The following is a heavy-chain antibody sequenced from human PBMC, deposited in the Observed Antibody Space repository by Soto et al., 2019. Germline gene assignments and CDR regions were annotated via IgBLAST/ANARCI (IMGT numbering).Heavy chain of an antibody. V-gene: IGHV4-31*03. Sequence: QVQLQESGPGLVKPSQTLSLTCTVSGGSISSGGYYWSWIRQHPGKGLEWIGYIYYSGSTYYNPSLKSRVTISVGTSKYQFSLKLSSVTAADTAVYYCALGDIAAAGADYWGQGTLVTVSS. CDR3: ALGDIAAAGADY. CDR2: IYYSGST. J-gene: IGHJ4*02. D-gene: IGHD6-13*01. CDR1: GGSISSGGYY.